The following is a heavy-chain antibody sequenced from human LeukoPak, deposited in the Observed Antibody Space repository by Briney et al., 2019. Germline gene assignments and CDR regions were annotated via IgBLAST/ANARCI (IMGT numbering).Heavy chain of an antibody. J-gene: IGHJ5*02. V-gene: IGHV1-69*05. CDR2: IIPIFGTA. CDR1: GGTFSSYA. CDR3: ATMDRDFWSGYRSWFDP. D-gene: IGHD3-3*01. Sequence: SVKVSCKASGGTFSSYAISWVRQAPGQGLEWMGGIIPIFGTANYAQKFQGRVTITTDESTSTAYMELSSLRSEDTAVYYCATMDRDFWSGYRSWFDPWGQGTLVTVSS.